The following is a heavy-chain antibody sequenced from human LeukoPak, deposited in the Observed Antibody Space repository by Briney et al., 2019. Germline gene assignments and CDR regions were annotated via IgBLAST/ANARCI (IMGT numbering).Heavy chain of an antibody. V-gene: IGHV3-11*06. CDR2: ISSSSSYI. D-gene: IGHD3-22*01. J-gene: IGHJ4*02. CDR3: ARDFYYDSSGYYYGLAGY. CDR1: GFTFSDYY. Sequence: PGGSLRLSCAASGFTFSDYYMSWIRQAPGKGLEWVSSISSSSSYIYYADSVKGRFTISRDNAKNSLYPQMNSLRAEDTAVYYCARDFYYDSSGYYYGLAGYWGQGTLVTVSS.